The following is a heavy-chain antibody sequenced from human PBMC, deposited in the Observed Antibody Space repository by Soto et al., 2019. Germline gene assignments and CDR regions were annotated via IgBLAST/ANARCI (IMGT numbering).Heavy chain of an antibody. Sequence: ASVKVSCKASGYTFTSYDINWVRQATGQGLEWMGWMNPNSGNTGYAQKFQGRVTMTRNTSISTAYMELSSLRSEDTAVYYCARVVLAAAGTHYHYYMDVWGKGTTVTVSS. CDR2: MNPNSGNT. V-gene: IGHV1-8*01. D-gene: IGHD6-13*01. CDR3: ARVVLAAAGTHYHYYMDV. CDR1: GYTFTSYD. J-gene: IGHJ6*03.